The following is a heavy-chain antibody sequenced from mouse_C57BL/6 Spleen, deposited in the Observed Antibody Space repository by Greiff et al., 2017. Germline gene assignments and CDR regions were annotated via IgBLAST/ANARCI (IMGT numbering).Heavy chain of an antibody. CDR1: GFSLTSSG. Sequence: QVPLQQSGPGLVQSSQSLSITCTVSGFSLTSSGVHWVRQSPRTGLERLGVIRSGGSTDYNAAFISRLSISKDNSKSQVFFKMNSLQADDAAIYYCARANWYFDVWGTGTTVTVSS. V-gene: IGHV2-2*01. J-gene: IGHJ1*03. CDR2: IRSGGST. CDR3: ARANWYFDV.